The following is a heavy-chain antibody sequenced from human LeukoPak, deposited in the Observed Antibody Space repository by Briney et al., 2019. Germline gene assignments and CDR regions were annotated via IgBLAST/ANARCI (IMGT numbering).Heavy chain of an antibody. V-gene: IGHV4-4*07. Sequence: SETLSLTCTVSGGSISSYYWSWIRQPAGKGLEWIGRIYTSGGTNYNPSLKSRVTISVDTSKNQFSLKLSSVTAADTAVYYCARDGSIQLWLRGFDYWGQGTLVTVSS. CDR2: IYTSGGT. CDR3: ARDGSIQLWLRGFDY. J-gene: IGHJ4*02. D-gene: IGHD5-18*01. CDR1: GGSISSYY.